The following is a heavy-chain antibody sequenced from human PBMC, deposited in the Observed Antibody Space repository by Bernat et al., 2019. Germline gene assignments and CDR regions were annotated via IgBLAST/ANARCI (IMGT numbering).Heavy chain of an antibody. CDR1: GFTFSSYA. D-gene: IGHD4-17*01. V-gene: IGHV3-23*01. CDR2: ISGSGGSN. Sequence: EVQLLESGGGLVQPGGSLRLSCAASGFTFSSYAMSWVRQAPGKGLEWVSAISGSGGSNYYAGSVKGRFTISRDDSKTTRYLQINSLRAEDTAVYYCAKDRGDGDSEPGANFDYWGQGTLVTVSS. CDR3: AKDRGDGDSEPGANFDY. J-gene: IGHJ4*02.